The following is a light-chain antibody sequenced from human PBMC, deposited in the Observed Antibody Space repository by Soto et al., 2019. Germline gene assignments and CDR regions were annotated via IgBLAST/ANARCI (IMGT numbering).Light chain of an antibody. Sequence: DIQMTQFPSSLSASVGDGVTISCRASQPLGAWLAWYQQKPGKAPKLLIYATSTLESGVPSRFSGSGSGTEFTLTISSLQPEDFATYYCQQADIFQLTFGGGTRVEIK. CDR1: QPLGAW. CDR2: ATS. V-gene: IGKV1-12*01. J-gene: IGKJ4*01. CDR3: QQADIFQLT.